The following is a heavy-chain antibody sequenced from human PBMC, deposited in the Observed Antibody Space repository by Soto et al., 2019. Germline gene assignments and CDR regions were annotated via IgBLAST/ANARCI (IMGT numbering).Heavy chain of an antibody. CDR2: ISGSGGST. V-gene: IGHV3-23*01. Sequence: GGSLRLSCAASGFTFSSYAMSWVRQAPGKGLEWVSAISGSGGSTYYADSVKGRFTISRDNSKNTLYLQMNSLRAEDTAVYYCAKDGGFAMIVVVITYADYWGQGTLVTVSS. J-gene: IGHJ4*02. CDR1: GFTFSSYA. CDR3: AKDGGFAMIVVVITYADY. D-gene: IGHD3-22*01.